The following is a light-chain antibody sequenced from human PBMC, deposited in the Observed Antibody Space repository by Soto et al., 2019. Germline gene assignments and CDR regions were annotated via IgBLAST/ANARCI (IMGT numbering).Light chain of an antibody. CDR1: QTISSW. J-gene: IGKJ1*01. Sequence: DIQMTQSPSTLSGSVGDRVTITCRASQTISSWLAWYQQKPGKAPKLLIYKASTLKSGVPSRFSGSGSGTEFTLTISSLQPDDFATYYCQHYNSYSTWTFGQGTKVEIK. V-gene: IGKV1-5*03. CDR3: QHYNSYSTWT. CDR2: KAS.